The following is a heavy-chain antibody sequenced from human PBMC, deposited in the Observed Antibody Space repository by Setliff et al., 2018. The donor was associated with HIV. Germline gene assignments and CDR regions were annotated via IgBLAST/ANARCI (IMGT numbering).Heavy chain of an antibody. CDR1: GGSFSGYY. V-gene: IGHV4-34*10. J-gene: IGHJ5*02. CDR2: IIYHGTT. CDR3: ARAGLTLTDWFDP. Sequence: PSETLSLTCAVYGGSFSGYYWGWSRQTPERGLEWIGSIIYHGTTYTNPSLKGRVSMSLDTSKNQFSLTLTSVTAADTAVYYCARAGLTLTDWFDPWGQGSLVTVSS.